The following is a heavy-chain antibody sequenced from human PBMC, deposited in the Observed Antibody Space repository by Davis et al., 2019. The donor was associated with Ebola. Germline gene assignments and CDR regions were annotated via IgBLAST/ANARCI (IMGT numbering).Heavy chain of an antibody. CDR3: ARFGYSNTWPYDGFDV. CDR1: GFTFSDNY. Sequence: PGGSLRLSCAASGFTFSDNYMTWIRQAPGKGLEWVAYISYSGATIYYADSVKGRFTISRDNAKNSLYLQMNSLRAEDTAVYYCARFGYSNTWPYDGFDVWGQGSMVTVFS. CDR2: ISYSGATI. D-gene: IGHD6-13*01. V-gene: IGHV3-11*01. J-gene: IGHJ3*01.